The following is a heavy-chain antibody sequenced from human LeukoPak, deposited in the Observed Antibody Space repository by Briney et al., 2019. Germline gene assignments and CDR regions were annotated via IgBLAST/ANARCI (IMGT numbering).Heavy chain of an antibody. CDR1: GLTFSNAW. J-gene: IGHJ3*02. Sequence: PGGSLRLSCAASGLTFSNAWMSWVRQAPGKGVEWVGRIKSKTDCATTDYAAPVKATFTISRDDSKNTLYLQMNSLKTEDTAVYYCTTEPAMVGDAFDIWGQGTMVTVSS. CDR3: TTEPAMVGDAFDI. V-gene: IGHV3-15*01. D-gene: IGHD5-18*01. CDR2: IKSKTDCATT.